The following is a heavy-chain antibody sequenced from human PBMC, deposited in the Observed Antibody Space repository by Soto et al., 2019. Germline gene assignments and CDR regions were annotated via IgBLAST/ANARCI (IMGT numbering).Heavy chain of an antibody. V-gene: IGHV1-18*01. D-gene: IGHD3-10*01. CDR1: GYTFTSYG. CDR2: ISAYNGNT. Sequence: QVQLVQSGAEVKKPGASVKVSCKASGYTFTSYGISWVRQAPGQGLEWMGWISAYNGNTNYAQKLQGRVTMTTDTSTSTAYMELRSLRSDDTAVYYCASSYYGSGPPYYYGMDVWGQGTTVTVSS. J-gene: IGHJ6*02. CDR3: ASSYYGSGPPYYYGMDV.